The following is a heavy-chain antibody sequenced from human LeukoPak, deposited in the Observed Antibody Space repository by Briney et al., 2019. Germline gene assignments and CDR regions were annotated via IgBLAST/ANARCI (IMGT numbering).Heavy chain of an antibody. CDR1: GFIVRSNH. CDR2: TYSGETT. Sequence: GGSLRLSCAAFGFIVRSNHINWVRQAPGMGLEWVSITYSGETTYYADSVRGRFIIPRDDSKNTLSLEMNDLRVEDTAVYYCARERPGSRNLDSWGRGALVTVSS. CDR3: ARERPGSRNLDS. J-gene: IGHJ4*02. V-gene: IGHV3-66*01.